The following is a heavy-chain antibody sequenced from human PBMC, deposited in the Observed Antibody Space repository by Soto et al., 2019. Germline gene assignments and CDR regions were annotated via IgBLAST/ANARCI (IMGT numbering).Heavy chain of an antibody. J-gene: IGHJ4*02. V-gene: IGHV4-59*01. D-gene: IGHD2-15*01. CDR1: GGSISPFY. CDR3: ARVGGVAARTFDY. CDR2: LYYSGNT. Sequence: SETLSLTCTVSGGSISPFYWSWVRQPPGKGLEWIGYLYYSGNTNYNPSLKSRVTISVDASKNQVSLRLTSVTAADTAVYYCARVGGVAARTFDYWGQGTLVTVSS.